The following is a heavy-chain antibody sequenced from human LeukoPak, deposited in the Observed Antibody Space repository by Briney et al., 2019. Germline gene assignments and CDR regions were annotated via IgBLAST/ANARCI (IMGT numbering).Heavy chain of an antibody. D-gene: IGHD1-26*01. CDR3: VRDRGTYRPIDY. V-gene: IGHV3-21*04. J-gene: IGHJ4*02. CDR1: AFSLNAYN. CDR2: ISYTGTYI. Sequence: PGGSLRLSCAASAFSLNAYNMNWVRQAPGKGLEWVSSISYTGTYIYYADSVKGRFTISRDNAQNSLYLQMNSLRAEDTAIYYCVRDRGTYRPIDYWGQGTLVPVSS.